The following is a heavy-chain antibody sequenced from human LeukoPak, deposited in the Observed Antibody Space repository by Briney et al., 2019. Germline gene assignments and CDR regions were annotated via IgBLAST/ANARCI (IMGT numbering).Heavy chain of an antibody. J-gene: IGHJ3*02. V-gene: IGHV4-59*08. CDR3: ARRSYYYDSSGYYIGAFDI. D-gene: IGHD3-22*01. CDR1: GGSFSSYY. Sequence: SETLSLTCAVYGGSFSSYYWSWIRQPPGKGLEWIGYIYYSGSTNYNPSLKSRVTISVDTSKNQFSLKLSSVTAADTAVYYCARRSYYYDSSGYYIGAFDIWGQGTMVTVSS. CDR2: IYYSGST.